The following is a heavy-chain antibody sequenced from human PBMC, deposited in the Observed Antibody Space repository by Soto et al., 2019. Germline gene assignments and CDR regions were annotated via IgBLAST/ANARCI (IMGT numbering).Heavy chain of an antibody. D-gene: IGHD3-22*01. CDR3: ARSGSDISGFYLNQFDP. V-gene: IGHV4-59*01. CDR1: GDSISNYF. Sequence: NPSETLSLTCAVSGDSISNYFWNWIRQPPGKGLEWIGYISYSGTTKYNPSLKSRVTISVDTSKNQFSLRLRSLTAADTAEYHCARSGSDISGFYLNQFDPWGHGTLVTVSS. CDR2: ISYSGTT. J-gene: IGHJ5*02.